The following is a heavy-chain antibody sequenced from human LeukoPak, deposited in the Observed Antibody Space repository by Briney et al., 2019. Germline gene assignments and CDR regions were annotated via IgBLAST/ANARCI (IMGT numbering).Heavy chain of an antibody. CDR3: ARGRQQLVRDDYYYGMDV. J-gene: IGHJ6*02. V-gene: IGHV3-48*03. Sequence: PGGSLRLSCAASGFTFSSCEMNWVRQAPAKGLEWVSYISSSGSTIYYADSVKGRFTISRDDAKNSLYLQMNSLRAEDTAVYYCARGRQQLVRDDYYYGMDVWGQGTTVTVSS. CDR2: ISSSGSTI. D-gene: IGHD6-13*01. CDR1: GFTFSSCE.